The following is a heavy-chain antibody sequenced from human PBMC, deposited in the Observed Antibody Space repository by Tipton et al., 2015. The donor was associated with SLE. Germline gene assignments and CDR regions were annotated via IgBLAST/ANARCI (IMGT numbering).Heavy chain of an antibody. J-gene: IGHJ3*02. CDR2: ISAYNGNT. V-gene: IGHV1-18*01. CDR3: ARSLVVVIAPGDAFDM. Sequence: QSGPEVKKPGASLKISCKASGYTFTSSGISWVRQAPGQGLEWMGWISAYNGNTNYAQKFQGRVTMTTDTSTSTAYMELRSLRSDDTAVYYCARSLVVVIAPGDAFDMWGQGTMVTVSS. D-gene: IGHD2-21*01. CDR1: GYTFTSSG.